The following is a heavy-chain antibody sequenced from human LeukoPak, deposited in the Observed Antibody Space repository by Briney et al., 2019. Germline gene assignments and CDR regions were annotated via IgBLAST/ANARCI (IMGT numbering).Heavy chain of an antibody. D-gene: IGHD4-11*01. V-gene: IGHV1-8*01. CDR1: GYTFTSYD. CDR3: ARGATVTTSYYYYYMDV. CDR2: MYPNSGNT. J-gene: IGHJ6*03. Sequence: GASVKVSCKASGYTFTSYDINWVRQATGQGLECMGWMYPNSGNTGYAQKFQGRVTMTRNTSISTAYMELSSLRSEDTAVYYCARGATVTTSYYYYYMDVWGKGTTVTVSS.